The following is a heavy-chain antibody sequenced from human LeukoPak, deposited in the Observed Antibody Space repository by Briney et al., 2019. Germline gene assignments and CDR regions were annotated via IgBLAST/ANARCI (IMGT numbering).Heavy chain of an antibody. CDR2: IYHSGST. Sequence: SETLSLTCTVSGYSISSGYYWGWIRQPPGKGLEWIGSIYHSGSTFYNLSLKSRVTISVDTSKNQFSLNLRSVTAEDTAVYYCARRAYSGNNHYFDYWGQGTLVTVSS. D-gene: IGHD1-26*01. CDR1: GYSISSGYY. CDR3: ARRAYSGNNHYFDY. V-gene: IGHV4-38-2*02. J-gene: IGHJ4*02.